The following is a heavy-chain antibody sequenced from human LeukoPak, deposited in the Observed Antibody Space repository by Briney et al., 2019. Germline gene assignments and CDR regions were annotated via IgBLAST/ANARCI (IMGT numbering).Heavy chain of an antibody. V-gene: IGHV1-8*01. CDR2: MNPNSGNT. CDR1: GYTSTSYD. CDR3: ARGQGVINFYYYYYMDV. D-gene: IGHD3-10*01. J-gene: IGHJ6*03. Sequence: ASVKVSCKASGYTSTSYDINWVRQATGQGLEWMGWMNPNSGNTGYAQKFQGRVTMTRNTSISTAYMELSSLRSEDTAVYYCARGQGVINFYYYYYMDVWGKGATVTVSS.